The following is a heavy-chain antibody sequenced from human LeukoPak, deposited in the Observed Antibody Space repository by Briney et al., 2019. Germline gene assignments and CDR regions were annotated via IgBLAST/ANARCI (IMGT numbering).Heavy chain of an antibody. CDR1: GFTFSSYW. J-gene: IGHJ4*02. CDR3: ARSPPPGYCSSTSCPHDY. CDR2: INSDGSST. Sequence: PGGSLRLSCAASGFTFSSYWMHWVGQAPGKGLVWVSRINSDGSSTSYADSVKGRFTISRDNAKNTLYLQMNSLRAEDTAVYYCARSPPPGYCSSTSCPHDYWGQGTLVTVSS. V-gene: IGHV3-74*01. D-gene: IGHD2-2*01.